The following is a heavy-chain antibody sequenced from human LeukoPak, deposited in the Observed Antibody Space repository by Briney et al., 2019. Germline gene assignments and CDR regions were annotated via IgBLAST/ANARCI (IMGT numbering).Heavy chain of an antibody. Sequence: ASVKVSCKASGYSFTSYGISWVRQAPGQGLEWMGWISAYNGNTNYAQKLQGRVTMTTDTSTSTAYMELRSLRSDDTAVYYCARGPLLSGYYKTTPDYWGQGTLVTVSS. V-gene: IGHV1-18*01. CDR2: ISAYNGNT. CDR3: ARGPLLSGYYKTTPDY. CDR1: GYSFTSYG. D-gene: IGHD3-22*01. J-gene: IGHJ4*02.